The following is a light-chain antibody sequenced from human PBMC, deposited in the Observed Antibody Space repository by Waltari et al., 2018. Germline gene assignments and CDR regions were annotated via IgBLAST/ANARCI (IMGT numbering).Light chain of an antibody. CDR3: QQYNDWPLT. CDR1: HSVRSP. J-gene: IGKJ4*01. CDR2: GAS. Sequence: EVVMTQSPATLSVSVGERATLSCRASHSVRSPLAWYQQKPGQAPRLLIYGASTRASGIPARFSGSGSGTEFTLTISSLQSEDFAVYFCQQYNDWPLTFGGGTKVEIK. V-gene: IGKV3-15*01.